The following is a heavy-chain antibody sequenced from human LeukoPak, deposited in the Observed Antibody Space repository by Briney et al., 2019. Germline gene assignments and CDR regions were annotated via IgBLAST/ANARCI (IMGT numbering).Heavy chain of an antibody. CDR2: IYYSGST. V-gene: IGHV4-39*07. CDR3: ARDSSGWYSLDY. J-gene: IGHJ4*02. Sequence: SETLSLTCTVSGGSISSSSYYWGWIRQPPGKGLEWIGSIYYSGSTYYNPSLKSRVTISLDTSKNQFSLKLSSVTAADTAVYYCARDSSGWYSLDYWGQGTLVTVSS. CDR1: GGSISSSSYY. D-gene: IGHD6-19*01.